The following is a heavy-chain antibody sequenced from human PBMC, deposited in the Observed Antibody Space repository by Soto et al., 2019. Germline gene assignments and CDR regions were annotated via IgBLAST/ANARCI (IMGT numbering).Heavy chain of an antibody. CDR1: GGSISSYY. CDR2: IYYSGST. CDR3: ARRVGLKQWIPTKYYFDY. D-gene: IGHD6-19*01. J-gene: IGHJ4*02. V-gene: IGHV4-59*01. Sequence: SETRSLTCTVSGGSISSYYWSWIRQPPGQGLEWIGYIYYSGSTNYNPSLKSRVTISVDTSKNQFSLKLSSVTAADTAVYYCARRVGLKQWIPTKYYFDYWGQGTLVTVS.